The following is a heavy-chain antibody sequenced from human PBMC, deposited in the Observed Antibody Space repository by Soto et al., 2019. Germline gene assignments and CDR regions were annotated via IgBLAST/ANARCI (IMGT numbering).Heavy chain of an antibody. CDR1: GFTFSSYA. D-gene: IGHD3-22*01. Sequence: LRLSCAASGFTFSSYAMSWARQAPGKGLEWVSAISGSGGSTYYADSVKGRFTISRDNSKNTLYLQMNSLRAEDTAVYYCASHYDSSGYYLGEPFDYWGQGTLVTVSS. J-gene: IGHJ4*02. V-gene: IGHV3-23*01. CDR2: ISGSGGST. CDR3: ASHYDSSGYYLGEPFDY.